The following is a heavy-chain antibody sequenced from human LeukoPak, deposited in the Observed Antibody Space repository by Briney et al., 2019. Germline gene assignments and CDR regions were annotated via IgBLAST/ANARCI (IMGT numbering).Heavy chain of an antibody. V-gene: IGHV1-46*01. D-gene: IGHD2-2*01. CDR1: GYTFTSHY. CDR2: INPSGGST. Sequence: ASVKVSCKASGYTFTSHYMHWVRQAPGQGLEWMGIINPSGGSTSYAQKFQGRVTMTRDTSTSTVYMDLRSLRSEDTAVYYCATARRLEGYCSSITCLVPYNWLDPWGQEPWSPSPQ. J-gene: IGHJ5*02. CDR3: ATARRLEGYCSSITCLVPYNWLDP.